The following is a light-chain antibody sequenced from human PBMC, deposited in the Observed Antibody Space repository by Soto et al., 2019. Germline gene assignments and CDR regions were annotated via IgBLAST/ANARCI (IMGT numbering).Light chain of an antibody. Sequence: AIRMTQSPSSLAASTGDRVTITCRASQGISSSLAWYQQKPGKAPKFLMKAASTLQSRVPSRFSVSESGTDFTLTIICLQSEDFATYYCQQFFNYPVTFGQGTKLEIK. CDR3: QQFFNYPVT. CDR1: QGISSS. CDR2: AAS. V-gene: IGKV1-8*01. J-gene: IGKJ2*01.